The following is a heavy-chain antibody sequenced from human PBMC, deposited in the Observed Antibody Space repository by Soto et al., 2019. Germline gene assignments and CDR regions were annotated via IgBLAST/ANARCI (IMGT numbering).Heavy chain of an antibody. D-gene: IGHD2-2*01. V-gene: IGHV1-18*01. CDR2: ISLYSDGT. CDR1: GYTFSNYG. J-gene: IGHJ5*02. Sequence: ASVKVSGKTSGYTFSNYGITWVRQAPGQPLEWLGWISLYSDGTNYAQKFQGRVSMTTDTSTTTAYMELRSLRSDDTAVYYCARVVPGAEDWFGPWGQGTLVTVSS. CDR3: ARVVPGAEDWFGP.